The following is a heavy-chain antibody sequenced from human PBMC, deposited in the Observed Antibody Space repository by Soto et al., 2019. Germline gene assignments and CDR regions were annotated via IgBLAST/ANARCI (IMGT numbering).Heavy chain of an antibody. CDR1: GGTFSSYA. Sequence: QVQLVQSGAEVKKPGSSVKVSCKASGGTFSSYAISWVRQDPGQGLEWMGGIIPIFGTANYAQKFQGRVTITADESTSTAYMELSSLRSEDTAVYYCARDRGYYYGSGSRGFDPWGQGTLVTVSS. V-gene: IGHV1-69*01. CDR3: ARDRGYYYGSGSRGFDP. D-gene: IGHD3-10*01. CDR2: IIPIFGTA. J-gene: IGHJ5*02.